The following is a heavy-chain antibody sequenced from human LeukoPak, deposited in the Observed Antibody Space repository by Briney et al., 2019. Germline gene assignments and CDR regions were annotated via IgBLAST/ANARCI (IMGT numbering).Heavy chain of an antibody. V-gene: IGHV1-69*13. CDR3: ARVHHTTVVMATHLGYFDY. CDR1: GYTFTDYY. D-gene: IGHD4-23*01. J-gene: IGHJ4*02. Sequence: GASVKVSCKTSGYTFTDYYLHWVRQAPGQGLEWMGGIIPIFGTPNYAQRFQGRVTFTADESTGTAYMELSSLISEDTAVYYCARVHHTTVVMATHLGYFDYWGQGTLVTVSS. CDR2: IIPIFGTP.